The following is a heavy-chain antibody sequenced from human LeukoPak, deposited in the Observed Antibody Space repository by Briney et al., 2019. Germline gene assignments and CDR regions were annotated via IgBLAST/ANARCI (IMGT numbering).Heavy chain of an antibody. Sequence: GESLKISCKGSGYSFTSYWIGWVRQAPGQGLEWMGWISAYNGNTKYAQKLQGRVTMTTDTSTSTAYMELRSLRSDDTAVYYCARGQYGSDYWGQGTLVTVSS. J-gene: IGHJ4*02. D-gene: IGHD3-10*01. CDR2: ISAYNGNT. CDR3: ARGQYGSDY. CDR1: GYSFTSYW. V-gene: IGHV1-18*04.